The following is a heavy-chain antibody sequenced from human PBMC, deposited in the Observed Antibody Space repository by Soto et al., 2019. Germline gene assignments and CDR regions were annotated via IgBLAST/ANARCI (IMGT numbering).Heavy chain of an antibody. D-gene: IGHD3-22*01. J-gene: IGHJ6*02. CDR1: GGSFRNYV. CDR3: ARDFSLEVSSGYSDYYYYGMDV. CDR2: IIPVFETR. Sequence: QVQLVQSGAEVKKPGSSVKVSCRASGGSFRNYVMSWVRQAPGQGLEWMGGIIPVFETRTYAQKFQGRVTITADDSTSTVSMELSSLRSEDTAVYFCARDFSLEVSSGYSDYYYYGMDVWGQGTTVTVSS. V-gene: IGHV1-69*01.